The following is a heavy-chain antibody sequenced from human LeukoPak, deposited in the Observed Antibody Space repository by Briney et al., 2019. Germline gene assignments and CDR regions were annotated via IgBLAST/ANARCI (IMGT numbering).Heavy chain of an antibody. CDR1: GVSISSYY. V-gene: IGHV4-59*01. D-gene: IGHD6-13*01. CDR3: ARNRIAAADYYYYYGMDV. Sequence: SETLSLTCTVSGVSISSYYWSWIRQPPGKGLEWIGYIYYSGSTNYNPSLKSRVTISVDTSKNQFSLKLSSVTAADTAVYYCARNRIAAADYYYYYGMDVWGQGNTVTVSS. CDR2: IYYSGST. J-gene: IGHJ6*02.